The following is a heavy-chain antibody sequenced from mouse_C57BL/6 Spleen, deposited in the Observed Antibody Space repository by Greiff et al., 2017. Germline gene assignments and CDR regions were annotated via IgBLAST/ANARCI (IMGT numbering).Heavy chain of an antibody. Sequence: QVQLKQPGAELVKPGASVKLSCKASGYTFTSYWMHWVKQRPGQGLEWIGMIHPNSGSTNYNEKFKSKATLTVDKSSSKAYMQLSSLTSEDSAVYYCARMDEDWFAYWGQGTLVTVSA. CDR1: GYTFTSYW. J-gene: IGHJ3*01. CDR2: IHPNSGST. V-gene: IGHV1-64*01. CDR3: ARMDEDWFAY.